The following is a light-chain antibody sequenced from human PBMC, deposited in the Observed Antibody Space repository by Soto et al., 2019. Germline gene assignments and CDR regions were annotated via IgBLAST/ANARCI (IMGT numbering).Light chain of an antibody. J-gene: IGKJ1*01. Sequence: DIQMTQSPSSLSVSIGDRVTITCRASQIISSYLNWYQQKPGKAPKLLIYAASSLQSGVPSRFSGSGSGTDFTLTISSLQPEDFATYYCQQSYSTPPTFGQGTKVDIK. CDR1: QIISSY. CDR3: QQSYSTPPT. CDR2: AAS. V-gene: IGKV1-39*01.